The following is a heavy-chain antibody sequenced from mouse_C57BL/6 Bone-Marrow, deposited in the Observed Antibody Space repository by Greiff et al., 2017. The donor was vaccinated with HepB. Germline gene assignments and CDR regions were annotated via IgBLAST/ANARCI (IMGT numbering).Heavy chain of an antibody. D-gene: IGHD1-1*01. V-gene: IGHV1-66*01. J-gene: IGHJ2*01. CDR2: IYPGSGNT. CDR1: GYSFTSYY. Sequence: VQLQQSGPELVKPGASVKISCKASGYSFTSYYIHWVKQRPGQGLEWIGWIYPGSGNTKYNEKFKGKATLTADTSSSTAYMQLSSLTSEDSAVYYCARYYYGSVDYWGQGTTLTVSS. CDR3: ARYYYGSVDY.